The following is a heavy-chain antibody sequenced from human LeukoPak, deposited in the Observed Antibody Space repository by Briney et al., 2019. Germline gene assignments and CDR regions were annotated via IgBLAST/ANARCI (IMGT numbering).Heavy chain of an antibody. D-gene: IGHD6-19*01. CDR3: AKDRSSGSPEYFQH. CDR2: ISYDGSNK. J-gene: IGHJ1*01. CDR1: GFTFSSCG. V-gene: IGHV3-30*18. Sequence: PWRSLRLSCAASGFTFSSCGMHWVRQAPGKGLEWVAVISYDGSNKYYADSVKGRFTISRDNSKNTLYLQMNSLRAEDTAVYYCAKDRSSGSPEYFQHWGQGTLVTVSS.